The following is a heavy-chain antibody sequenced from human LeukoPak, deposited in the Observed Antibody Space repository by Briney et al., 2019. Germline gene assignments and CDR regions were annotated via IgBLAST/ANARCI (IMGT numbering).Heavy chain of an antibody. J-gene: IGHJ5*02. Sequence: ASVKVSCKASGYTFTGYYMHWVRQAPGQGLEWMGWISAYNGNTNYAQKLQGRVTMTTDTSTSTAYMELRSLRSDDTAVYYCARALMRITMVRDHGWFDPWGQGTLVTVSS. CDR2: ISAYNGNT. V-gene: IGHV1-18*04. CDR1: GYTFTGYY. CDR3: ARALMRITMVRDHGWFDP. D-gene: IGHD3-10*01.